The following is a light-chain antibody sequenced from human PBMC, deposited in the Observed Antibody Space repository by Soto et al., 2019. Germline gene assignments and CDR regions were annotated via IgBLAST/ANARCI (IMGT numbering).Light chain of an antibody. J-gene: IGKJ5*01. CDR1: QSVSSSY. CDR3: QQRGDWPPIT. Sequence: EIVCTLSPCTLSLTTGERATLSCRASQSVSSSYLAWYQQKPGQAPRLLIYGASSRATGIPDRFSGSGSGTDFTLTISSLEPEDFAVYYCQQRGDWPPITFGQGTRLEI. V-gene: IGKV3D-20*02. CDR2: GAS.